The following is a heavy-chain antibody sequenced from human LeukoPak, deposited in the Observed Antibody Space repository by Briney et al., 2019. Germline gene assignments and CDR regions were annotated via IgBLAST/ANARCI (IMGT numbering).Heavy chain of an antibody. V-gene: IGHV4-59*01. Sequence: SETLSLTCTVSGGSISSYYWSWIRQPPVKGLEWIGYIYYSGSTNYNPSLKGRVTISVDTSKNQFSLKLSSVTAADTAVYYCARVGYYDFWSGSVGYYFDYWGQGTLVTVSS. J-gene: IGHJ4*02. CDR2: IYYSGST. D-gene: IGHD3-3*01. CDR3: ARVGYYDFWSGSVGYYFDY. CDR1: GGSISSYY.